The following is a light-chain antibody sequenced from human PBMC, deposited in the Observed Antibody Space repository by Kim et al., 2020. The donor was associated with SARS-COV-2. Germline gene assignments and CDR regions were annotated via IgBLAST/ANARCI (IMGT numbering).Light chain of an antibody. CDR2: DAS. V-gene: IGKV1-5*01. Sequence: GDRVTITCRASQSINNWVAWYQQKPGKAPNLLISDASSLKIGVPSRFSGSGSGTVFTLTISSLQPDDFATYYCQQYTSYSITFGQGTRLEIK. J-gene: IGKJ5*01. CDR1: QSINNW. CDR3: QQYTSYSIT.